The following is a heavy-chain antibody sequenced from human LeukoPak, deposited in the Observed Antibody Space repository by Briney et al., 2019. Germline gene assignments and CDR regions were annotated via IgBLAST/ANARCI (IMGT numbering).Heavy chain of an antibody. V-gene: IGHV4-59*01. CDR1: GGSISSYY. CDR3: ARRPIVVVPAAKISYYYYYMDV. CDR2: IYHSGST. Sequence: PSETLSLTCTVSGGSISSYYWSWIRLPPGKGLEWIGYIYHSGSTNYNPSLKSRVTISVDTSKNQFSLKLSSVTAADTAVYYCARRPIVVVPAAKISYYYYYMDVWGKGTTVTVSS. J-gene: IGHJ6*03. D-gene: IGHD2-2*01.